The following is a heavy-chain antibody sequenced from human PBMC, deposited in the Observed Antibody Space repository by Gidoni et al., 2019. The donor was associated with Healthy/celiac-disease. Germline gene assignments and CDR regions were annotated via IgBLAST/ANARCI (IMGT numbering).Heavy chain of an antibody. D-gene: IGHD3-10*01. CDR3: AKDTAGGAFDI. CDR2: ISWNSGSI. J-gene: IGHJ3*02. V-gene: IGHV3-9*01. CDR1: GCTFDDYA. Sequence: EVQLVESGGGLVQPGRSLRLSCAASGCTFDDYAMHWVRQAPGKGLEWVSGISWNSGSIGYADSVKGRFTISRDNAKNSLYLQMNSLRAEDTALYYCAKDTAGGAFDIWGQGTMVTVSS.